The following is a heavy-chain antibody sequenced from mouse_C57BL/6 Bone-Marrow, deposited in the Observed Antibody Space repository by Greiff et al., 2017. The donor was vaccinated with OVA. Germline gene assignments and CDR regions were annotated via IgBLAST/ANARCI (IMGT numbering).Heavy chain of an antibody. J-gene: IGHJ1*03. V-gene: IGHV5-2*01. CDR3: ARQGYYGSSLYWYFDV. Sequence: EVKLMESGGGLVQPGESLKLSCESNEYEFPSHDMSWVRKTPEKRLELVAAINSDGGSTYYPDTMERRFIISRDNTKKTLYLQMSSLRSEDTALYYCARQGYYGSSLYWYFDVWGTGTTVTVSS. CDR2: INSDGGST. D-gene: IGHD1-1*01. CDR1: EYEFPSHD.